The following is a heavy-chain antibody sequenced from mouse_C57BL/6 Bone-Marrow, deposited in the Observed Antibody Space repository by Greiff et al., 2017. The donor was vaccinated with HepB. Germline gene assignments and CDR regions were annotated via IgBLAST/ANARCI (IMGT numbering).Heavy chain of an antibody. D-gene: IGHD2-2*01. Sequence: VQLQQSGTVLARPGASVKMSCKTSGYTFTSYWMHWVKQRPGQGLEWIGAIYPGNSDTSYNQKFKGKAKLTAGTSASTAYMELSSLTNEDSAVYYCTVYGYDRGNYAMDYWGQGTSVTVSS. J-gene: IGHJ4*01. CDR1: GYTFTSYW. CDR3: TVYGYDRGNYAMDY. V-gene: IGHV1-5*01. CDR2: IYPGNSDT.